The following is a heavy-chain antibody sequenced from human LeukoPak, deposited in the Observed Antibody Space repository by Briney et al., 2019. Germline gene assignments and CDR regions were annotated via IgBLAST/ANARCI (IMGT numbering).Heavy chain of an antibody. V-gene: IGHV4-59*12. Sequence: SETLSLTCTVSGGSISSYYWSWIRQPPGKGLEWIGCIYHSGSTNYNPSLKSRVTISVDTSKNQFSLKLSSVTAADTAVYYCARVVLYNSGWYATPNWFDPWGQGTLVTVSS. CDR2: IYHSGST. CDR3: ARVVLYNSGWYATPNWFDP. J-gene: IGHJ5*02. D-gene: IGHD6-19*01. CDR1: GGSISSYY.